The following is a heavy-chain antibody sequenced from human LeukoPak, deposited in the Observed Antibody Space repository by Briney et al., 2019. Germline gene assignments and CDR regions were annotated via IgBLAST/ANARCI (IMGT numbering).Heavy chain of an antibody. J-gene: IGHJ4*02. CDR3: ARDSSGSYYGGYFDY. CDR1: GFTFSSYS. V-gene: IGHV3-21*01. CDR2: ISSSSSYI. Sequence: GGSLRLSCAASGFTFSSYSMSWVRQAPGKGLEWVSSISSSSSYIYYADSVKGRFTISRDNAKNSLYLQMNSLRAEDTAVYYCARDSSGSYYGGYFDYWGQGTLVTVSS. D-gene: IGHD1-26*01.